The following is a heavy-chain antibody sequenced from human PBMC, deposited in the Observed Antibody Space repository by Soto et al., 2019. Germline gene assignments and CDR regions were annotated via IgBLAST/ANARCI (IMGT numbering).Heavy chain of an antibody. CDR2: MNPNSGNT. D-gene: IGHD3-16*01. CDR3: ARGLYAFDI. Sequence: GASLKVSCNTSGSTFTSYDINCVRQATGQGLEWMGWMNPNSGNTGYAQKFQGRVTMTRNTSISTAYMELSSLRSEDTAVYYCARGLYAFDIWGQGTLVTVSS. J-gene: IGHJ4*02. CDR1: GSTFTSYD. V-gene: IGHV1-8*01.